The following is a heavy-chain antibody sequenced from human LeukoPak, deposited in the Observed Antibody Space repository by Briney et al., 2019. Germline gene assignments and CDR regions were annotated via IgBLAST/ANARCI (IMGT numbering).Heavy chain of an antibody. J-gene: IGHJ4*02. V-gene: IGHV4-39*07. D-gene: IGHD2-8*01. Sequence: KPSETLSLTCTVSGGSISSSSYYWGWIRQPPGKGLEWIGSIYYSGSTYYNPSLKSRVTISVDTSKNQFSLKLSSVTAADTAVYYCARVGYCTNGVCNHRMAVDYWGQGTLVTVSS. CDR3: ARVGYCTNGVCNHRMAVDY. CDR1: GGSISSSSYY. CDR2: IYYSGST.